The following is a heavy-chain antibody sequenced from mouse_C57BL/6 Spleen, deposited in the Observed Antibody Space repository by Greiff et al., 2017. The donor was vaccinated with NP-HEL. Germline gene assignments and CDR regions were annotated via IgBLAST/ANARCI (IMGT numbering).Heavy chain of an antibody. CDR2: IDPANGNT. J-gene: IGHJ1*03. V-gene: IGHV14-3*01. Sequence: EVQLQESVAELVRPGASVKLPCTASGFNIKNTYMHWVKQRPEQGLEWIGRIDPANGNTKYAPKFQGKATITADTSSNTAYLQLSSLTSEDTAIYYCAHYYGSSYWYFDVWGTGTTVTVSS. D-gene: IGHD1-1*01. CDR1: GFNIKNTY. CDR3: AHYYGSSYWYFDV.